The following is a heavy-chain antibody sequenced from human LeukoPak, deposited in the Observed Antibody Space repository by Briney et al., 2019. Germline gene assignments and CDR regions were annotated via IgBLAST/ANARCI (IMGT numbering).Heavy chain of an antibody. D-gene: IGHD1-26*01. V-gene: IGHV4-59*01. J-gene: IGHJ6*03. CDR2: IYYSGST. CDR3: VATEDYYYYMDV. Sequence: SETLSLTCTVSGGSISSYHWSWIRQPPGKGLEWIGYIYYSGSTNYNPSLKSRVTTSVDTSKNQFSLKLSSVTAADTAVYYCVATEDYYYYMDVWGKGTTVTVSS. CDR1: GGSISSYH.